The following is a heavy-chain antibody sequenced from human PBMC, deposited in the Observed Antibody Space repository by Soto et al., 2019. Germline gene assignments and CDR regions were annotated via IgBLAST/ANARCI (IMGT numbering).Heavy chain of an antibody. V-gene: IGHV6-1*01. D-gene: IGHD1-7*01. CDR1: GDSVSSNSAA. CDR2: TYYRSRWYN. Sequence: SQNLSLTCAISGDSVSSNSAAWNWIRLSPSRGLEWLARTYYRSRWYNDYAVSVRSRITVNPDTSKNQFSLQLTSVTPEDTAVYYCAGTTSHQWYYMDVWGKGTTVTVSS. CDR3: AGTTSHQWYYMDV. J-gene: IGHJ6*03.